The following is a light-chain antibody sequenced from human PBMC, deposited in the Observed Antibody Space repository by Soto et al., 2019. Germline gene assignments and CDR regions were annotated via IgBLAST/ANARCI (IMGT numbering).Light chain of an antibody. J-gene: IGLJ2*01. CDR3: LLSYSNGVV. V-gene: IGLV7-46*01. CDR2: ETN. Sequence: QTVVTQEPSLTVSPGGPVTLTCAASTGTVTTGHYSCGYQQKPGQAPRTLIYETNKKHSCTPDRFSGSLIGGRAALTLSGSHPDDEADYYCLLSYSNGVVFGGGTKLTVL. CDR1: TGTVTTGHY.